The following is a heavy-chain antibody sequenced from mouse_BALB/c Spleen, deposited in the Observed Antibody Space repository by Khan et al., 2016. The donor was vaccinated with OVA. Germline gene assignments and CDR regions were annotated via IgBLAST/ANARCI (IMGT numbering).Heavy chain of an antibody. CDR1: GYSFTTYY. D-gene: IGHD1-1*02. CDR3: ARHGGISWFAY. J-gene: IGHJ3*01. V-gene: IGHV1S135*01. Sequence: VQLQQSGPELMKPGASVKISCKASGYSFTTYYIHWVKQSHGKSLEWIGYIDPFNDDTNYNQKFKGKATLTVDKSSSTAYMHLSSLTSEDSAVYYCARHGGISWFAYWGQGTLVTVSA. CDR2: IDPFNDDT.